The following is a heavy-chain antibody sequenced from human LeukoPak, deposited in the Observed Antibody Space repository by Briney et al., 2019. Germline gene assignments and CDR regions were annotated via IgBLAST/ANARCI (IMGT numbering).Heavy chain of an antibody. V-gene: IGHV3-20*04. J-gene: IGHJ3*02. D-gene: IGHD3-10*01. CDR3: ARGFGSGSHRRPGRDALDI. Sequence: GGSLRLSCSASGFTLSNYWIHWVRQAPGKGLEWVSGINWNGGSSGYADSVKGRFIISRDNAKNSLYLQMHSLRAEDTALFYCARGFGSGSHRRPGRDALDIWGQGTMVTVSS. CDR1: GFTLSNYW. CDR2: INWNGGSS.